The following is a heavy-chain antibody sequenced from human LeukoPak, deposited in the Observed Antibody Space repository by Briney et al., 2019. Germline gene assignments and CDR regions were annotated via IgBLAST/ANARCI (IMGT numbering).Heavy chain of an antibody. Sequence: ASVKVSCKASGYTFTGYYMHWVRQAPGQGLEWMGWINPNSGGTNYAQKFQGRVTMTRDTSISTAYMELSRLRSDDTAVYYCARRLLLWFGEPRDAFDIWGQGTMVTVSS. CDR2: INPNSGGT. J-gene: IGHJ3*02. CDR3: ARRLLLWFGEPRDAFDI. D-gene: IGHD3-10*01. V-gene: IGHV1-2*02. CDR1: GYTFTGYY.